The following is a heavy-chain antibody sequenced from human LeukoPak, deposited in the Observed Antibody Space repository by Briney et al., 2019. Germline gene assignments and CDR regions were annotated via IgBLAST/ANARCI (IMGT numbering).Heavy chain of an antibody. J-gene: IGHJ5*02. Sequence: KPGGSLRLSCAASGFPFSNAWMSWVRQAPGKGLEWVGRIKSKTDGGTTDYAAPVKGRFTISRDDSKNTLYLQMNSLKTEDTAVYYCTTDRPAFLRFLEWSLVWPWGQGTLVTVSS. CDR2: IKSKTDGGTT. CDR3: TTDRPAFLRFLEWSLVWP. D-gene: IGHD3-3*01. CDR1: GFPFSNAW. V-gene: IGHV3-15*01.